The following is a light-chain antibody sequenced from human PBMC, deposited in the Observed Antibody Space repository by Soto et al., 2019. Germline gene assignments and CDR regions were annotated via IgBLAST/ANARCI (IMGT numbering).Light chain of an antibody. CDR2: SNN. V-gene: IGLV1-44*01. CDR1: SSNIGSNT. Sequence: QSVLTQPPSASGTPGQRVTISCSGSSSNIGSNTVSWYQQVPGTAPKLLIYSNNQRPSGVPDRFSGSKSGTSASLATSGLQSEDEADYYGAAWDDSLNALVFGTGTKLTVL. CDR3: AAWDDSLNALV. J-gene: IGLJ1*01.